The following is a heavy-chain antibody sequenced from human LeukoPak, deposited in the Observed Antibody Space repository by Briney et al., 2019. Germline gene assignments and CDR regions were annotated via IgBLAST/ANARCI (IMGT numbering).Heavy chain of an antibody. CDR2: IYYSGST. Sequence: SETLSLTCAVYGGSFSGYYWSWIRQPPGKGLEWIGYIYYSGSTNYNPSLKSRVTISVDTSKNQFSLKLSSVTAADTAVYYCARGGLGYSSSWYSYYYGMDVWGQGTTVTVSS. J-gene: IGHJ6*02. V-gene: IGHV4-59*01. CDR3: ARGGLGYSSSWYSYYYGMDV. D-gene: IGHD6-13*01. CDR1: GGSFSGYY.